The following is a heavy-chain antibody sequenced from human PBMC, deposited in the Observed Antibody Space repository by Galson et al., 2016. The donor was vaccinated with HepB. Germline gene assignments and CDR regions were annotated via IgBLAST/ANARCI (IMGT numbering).Heavy chain of an antibody. J-gene: IGHJ4*02. CDR2: IKVMGST. D-gene: IGHD6-19*01. CDR3: ARSFSGRVFEY. V-gene: IGHV4-34*01. Sequence: LSLTCAVFGGSISGYYWSWIRQPPGKGLEWIGEIKVMGSTNYNPSLKSRVTISVNTSKNQFSLKLSSATAADTAVYYCARSFSGRVFEYWGQGSLVSVSS. CDR1: GGSISGYY.